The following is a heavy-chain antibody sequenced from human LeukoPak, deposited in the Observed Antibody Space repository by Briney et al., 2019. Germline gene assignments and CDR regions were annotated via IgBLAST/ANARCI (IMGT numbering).Heavy chain of an antibody. CDR2: INHSGST. CDR3: ARGRGSYYSHFDY. D-gene: IGHD1-26*01. J-gene: IGHJ4*02. V-gene: IGHV4-34*01. Sequence: SETLSLTCAVYGGSFSSYYWSWIRQPPGKGLEWIGEINHSGSTNYNPSLKSRVTISVDTSKNQFSLKLSSVTAADTAVYYCARGRGSYYSHFDYWGQGTLVTVSS. CDR1: GGSFSSYY.